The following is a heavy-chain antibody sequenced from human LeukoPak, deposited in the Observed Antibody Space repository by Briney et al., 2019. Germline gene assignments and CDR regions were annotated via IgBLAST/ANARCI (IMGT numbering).Heavy chain of an antibody. CDR3: ARDYGDFFDY. CDR1: GGSISSYY. J-gene: IGHJ4*02. CDR2: IYYSGST. Sequence: SETLSLTCTVSGGSISSYYWSWIRQPPGKGLEWIGYIYYSGSTNYNPSLKSRVTISIDTSKNQFSLKLSSVTAADTAVYYCARDYGDFFDYWGQGTLVTVSS. V-gene: IGHV4-59*01. D-gene: IGHD4-17*01.